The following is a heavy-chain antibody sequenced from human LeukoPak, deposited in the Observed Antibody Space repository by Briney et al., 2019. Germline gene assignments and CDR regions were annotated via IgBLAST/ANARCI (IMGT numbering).Heavy chain of an antibody. Sequence: AASVKVSCKASGGTFSSYAISWVRQAPGQGLEWMGWISAYNGNTNYAQKLQGRVTMTTDTSTSTAYMELRSLRSDDTAVYYCARGEVPDSSGYLDAFDIWGQGTMVTVSS. CDR2: ISAYNGNT. J-gene: IGHJ3*02. CDR3: ARGEVPDSSGYLDAFDI. D-gene: IGHD3-22*01. CDR1: GGTFSSYA. V-gene: IGHV1-18*01.